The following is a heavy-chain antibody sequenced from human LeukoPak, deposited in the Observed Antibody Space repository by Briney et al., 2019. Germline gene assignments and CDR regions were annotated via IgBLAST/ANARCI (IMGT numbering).Heavy chain of an antibody. CDR3: ARHRFSYGDYLPDAFDI. CDR2: IYPGDSDT. D-gene: IGHD4-17*01. V-gene: IGHV5-51*01. CDR1: GYSFTSYW. J-gene: IGHJ3*02. Sequence: GESLKISCKGSGYSFTSYWIGWVRQMPGKGLEWMGIIYPGDSDTRYSPSFQGQVTISADKSISTAYLQWSSLKASDTAMYYCARHRFSYGDYLPDAFDIWGQGTMVTVSS.